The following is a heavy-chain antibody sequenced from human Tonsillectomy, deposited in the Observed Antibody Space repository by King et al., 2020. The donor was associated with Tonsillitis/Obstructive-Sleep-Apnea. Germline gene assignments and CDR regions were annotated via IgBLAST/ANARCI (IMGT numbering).Heavy chain of an antibody. V-gene: IGHV4-34*01. J-gene: IGHJ4*02. D-gene: IGHD3-16*02. CDR1: GGFVSGYY. Sequence: VQLQQWGAGLLKPSETLSLTCAVYGGFVSGYYWSWIRQPPGRGLEWIGEINHSGSTNYNPSLKSRVTISVDTSKIQFSLKLSSVTAADTAVYYCARKIDTLGWGMITFGGVISQHWGQGTLVTVSS. CDR2: INHSGST. CDR3: ARKIDTLGWGMITFGGVISQH.